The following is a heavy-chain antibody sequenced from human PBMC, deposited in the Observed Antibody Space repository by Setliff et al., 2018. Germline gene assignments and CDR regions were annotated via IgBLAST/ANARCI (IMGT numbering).Heavy chain of an antibody. CDR3: ARDRVGSGWPDAFDI. CDR1: GGSISSGDAS. Sequence: SETLSLTCAVSGGSISSGDASWSWVRQPPGKGLEWIGYIYHSGSTYYNPSLKSRVTISVDTSKNQSSLKLSSVTAADTAVYYCARDRVGSGWPDAFDIWGQGTMVTVSS. J-gene: IGHJ3*02. D-gene: IGHD6-19*01. CDR2: IYHSGST. V-gene: IGHV4-30-2*01.